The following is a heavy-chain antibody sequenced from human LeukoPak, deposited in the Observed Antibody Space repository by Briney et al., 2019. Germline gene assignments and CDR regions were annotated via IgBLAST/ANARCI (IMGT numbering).Heavy chain of an antibody. Sequence: GGSLRLSCAASGFSFNNYAMSWVRQAPGKGLEWVSAISTSGGNTYYADSVRGRFTISRDNSKNTLYLQMNTLRAEDTAVYYCARAGYYDFWSGYYQPNYFDYWGQGTLVTVSS. CDR2: ISTSGGNT. CDR1: GFSFNNYA. J-gene: IGHJ4*02. CDR3: ARAGYYDFWSGYYQPNYFDY. V-gene: IGHV3-23*01. D-gene: IGHD3-3*01.